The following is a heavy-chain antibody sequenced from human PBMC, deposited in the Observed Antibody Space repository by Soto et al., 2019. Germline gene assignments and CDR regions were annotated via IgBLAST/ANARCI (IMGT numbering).Heavy chain of an antibody. CDR1: RDTFSTSG. J-gene: IGHJ4*02. D-gene: IGHD5-18*01. V-gene: IGHV1-69*01. CDR3: ARSGYSYGPNFD. Sequence: QAQLVQSGAEVQKPGSSVKVSCKASRDTFSTSGFSWVRQAPGQGLEWMGGIIPIFGTANYAQNFQGRVTITADDSTGTVYMDLSSLRSEDTAVYYCARSGYSYGPNFDWGQGTLVTVSS. CDR2: IIPIFGTA.